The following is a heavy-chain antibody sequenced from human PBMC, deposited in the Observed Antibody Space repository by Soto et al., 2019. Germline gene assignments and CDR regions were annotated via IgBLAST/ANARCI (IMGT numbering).Heavy chain of an antibody. Sequence: EVQLVESGGGLVQPGGSLRLSCVASGFIFNSYSMNWVRQAPGKGLEWISYINRGSTSVFYADSVKGRFTISRDNAKISLYLQMNSLRAEDRAVYYCGSSASPDAYWGQGTLVTVSS. J-gene: IGHJ4*02. CDR1: GFIFNSYS. CDR3: GSSASPDAY. CDR2: INRGSTSV. D-gene: IGHD3-22*01. V-gene: IGHV3-48*01.